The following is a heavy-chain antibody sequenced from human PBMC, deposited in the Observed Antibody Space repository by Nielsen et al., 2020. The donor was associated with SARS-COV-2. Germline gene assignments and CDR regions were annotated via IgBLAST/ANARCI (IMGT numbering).Heavy chain of an antibody. J-gene: IGHJ6*03. V-gene: IGHV3-30*03. CDR2: ISYDGSVK. CDR1: GFTISRYG. Sequence: GGSLRLSCEASGFTISRYGMHWVRQAPGKGLEWVTFISYDGSVKYYADSVKGRFTISRDNSKNTLYLQMNSLRAEDTAVYYCARDQVELPRYNWNYGCMDVWGKGTTVTVSS. CDR3: ARDQVELPRYNWNYGCMDV. D-gene: IGHD1-7*01.